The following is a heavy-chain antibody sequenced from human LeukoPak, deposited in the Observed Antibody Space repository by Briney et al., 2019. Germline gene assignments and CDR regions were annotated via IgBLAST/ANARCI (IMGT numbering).Heavy chain of an antibody. CDR1: GFTFSSYA. V-gene: IGHV3-64*01. J-gene: IGHJ3*02. Sequence: GGSLRLSCAASGFTFSSYAMHWVRQAPGKGLEYVSAISSNGGSTYYANSVKGRFTISRDNSKNTLYLQMGSLRAEDMAVHYCARAVSHAFDIWGQGTMVTVSS. CDR2: ISSNGGST. CDR3: ARAVSHAFDI. D-gene: IGHD5/OR15-5a*01.